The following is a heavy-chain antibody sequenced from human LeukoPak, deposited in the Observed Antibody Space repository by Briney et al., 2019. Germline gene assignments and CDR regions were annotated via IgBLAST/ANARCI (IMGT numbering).Heavy chain of an antibody. CDR1: GYTLTKLS. V-gene: IGHV1-24*01. CDR3: AIDYEFWTDQSRYYYGMDV. CDR2: FEPKDGER. Sequence: ASVKVSCKVSGYTLTKLSIHWVRQAPGNGLEWMGGFEPKDGERVYAQKFQGRVTMTEDTSTDTAYMELSSLRFEDTAVYYCAIDYEFWTDQSRYYYGMDVWGQGTTVTASS. J-gene: IGHJ6*02. D-gene: IGHD3/OR15-3a*01.